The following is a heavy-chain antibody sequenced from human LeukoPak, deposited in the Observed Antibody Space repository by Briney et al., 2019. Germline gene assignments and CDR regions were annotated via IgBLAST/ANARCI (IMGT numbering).Heavy chain of an antibody. CDR3: ARELRWKTYFDY. Sequence: SQTLSLTCTVSGGSISSGGYYWSWIRQHPGKGLEWIGYIYYSGSTCYNPSLKSRVTISVDTSKNQFSLKLSSVTAADTAVYYCARELRWKTYFDYWGQGTLVTVSS. CDR1: GGSISSGGYY. D-gene: IGHD4-23*01. CDR2: IYYSGST. J-gene: IGHJ4*02. V-gene: IGHV4-31*03.